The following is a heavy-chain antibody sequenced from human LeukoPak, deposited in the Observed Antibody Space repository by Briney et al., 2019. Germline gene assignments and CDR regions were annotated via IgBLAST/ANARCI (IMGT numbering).Heavy chain of an antibody. CDR2: IYYSGST. D-gene: IGHD1-26*01. V-gene: IGHV4-59*01. J-gene: IGHJ6*02. Sequence: SETLSLSCTVSGGSISSYYWSWIRQPPGKGLEWIGYIYYSGSTNYNPSLKSRVTISVDTSKNQFSLKLSSVTAADTAVHYCARGAGSLKKSPMDVWGQGTTVTVSS. CDR1: GGSISSYY. CDR3: ARGAGSLKKSPMDV.